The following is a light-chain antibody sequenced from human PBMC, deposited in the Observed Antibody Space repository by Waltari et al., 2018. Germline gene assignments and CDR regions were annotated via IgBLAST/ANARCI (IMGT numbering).Light chain of an antibody. V-gene: IGLV3-1*01. CDR2: QDS. J-gene: IGLJ2*01. Sequence: SYELTQPPSVSVSPGQTASITCSGDKLEDRYVCWYQQKPGQSPVLGLHQDSKRPSGIPERFSGFNSGNTATLTISETQAMDEADYYCQAWDRNTYVVFGGGTKLTVL. CDR1: KLEDRY. CDR3: QAWDRNTYVV.